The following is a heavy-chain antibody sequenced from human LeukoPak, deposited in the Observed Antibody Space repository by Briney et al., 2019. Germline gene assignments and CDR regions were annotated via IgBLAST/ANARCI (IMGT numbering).Heavy chain of an antibody. V-gene: IGHV1-2*04. J-gene: IGHJ4*02. CDR1: GYTFTGYY. Sequence: ASVKVSCKASGYTFTGYYMHWVRQAPGQGLEWMGWINPNSGGTNYAQKFQGWVTMTRDTSTSTAYMELSRLRSDDTAVYYCARVGSGSYWDYFDYWGQGTLVTVSS. D-gene: IGHD3-10*01. CDR3: ARVGSGSYWDYFDY. CDR2: INPNSGGT.